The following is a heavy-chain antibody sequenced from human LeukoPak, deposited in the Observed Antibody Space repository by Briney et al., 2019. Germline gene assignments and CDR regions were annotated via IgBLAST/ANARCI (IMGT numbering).Heavy chain of an antibody. CDR2: IIPIFGTA. CDR3: ASQYYYDSSGYYGY. J-gene: IGHJ4*02. V-gene: IGHV1-69*06. CDR1: GGTFSSYA. Sequence: SVKVSCEASGGTFSSYAISWVRQAPGQGLEWMGGIIPIFGTANYAQKFQGRVTITADKSTSTAYMELSSLRSEDTAVYYCASQYYYDSSGYYGYWGQGTLVTVSS. D-gene: IGHD3-22*01.